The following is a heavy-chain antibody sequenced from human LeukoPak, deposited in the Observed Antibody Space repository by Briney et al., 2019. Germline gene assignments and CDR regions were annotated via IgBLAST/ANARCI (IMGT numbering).Heavy chain of an antibody. V-gene: IGHV3-15*01. CDR1: GFTIGTAW. Sequence: GGSLRLSRGSSGFTIGTAWMSWVRQAPGKGLEWLGHIKSEGEGATTDYAAPAKGRFAISRDDSKNMIYLQMSSLKIDDTAIYYCIAHFPYFYGFDVWGKGTTVTVSS. CDR3: IAHFPYFYGFDV. D-gene: IGHD3-3*02. J-gene: IGHJ6*04. CDR2: IKSEGEGATT.